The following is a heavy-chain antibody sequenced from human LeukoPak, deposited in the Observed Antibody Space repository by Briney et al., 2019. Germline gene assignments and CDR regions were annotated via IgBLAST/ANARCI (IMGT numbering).Heavy chain of an antibody. Sequence: PGGSLKLSCAASGFTFSDYTMSWVRQAPGKGLEWVAVISYDGSNKYYADSVKGRFTISRDNSKNTVYLQMNSLRAEDTAVYYCARARRWLQLDFDYWGQGTLVTVSS. CDR3: ARARRWLQLDFDY. J-gene: IGHJ4*02. V-gene: IGHV3-30*04. CDR1: GFTFSDYT. D-gene: IGHD5-24*01. CDR2: ISYDGSNK.